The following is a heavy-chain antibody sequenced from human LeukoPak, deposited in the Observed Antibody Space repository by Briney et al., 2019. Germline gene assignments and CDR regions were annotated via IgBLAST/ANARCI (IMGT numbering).Heavy chain of an antibody. CDR1: GFTFSNYW. CDR2: IKEDGSEK. J-gene: IGHJ4*02. CDR3: ARVTSGSSYRPFDY. Sequence: GGSLRLSCAASGFTFSNYWMSWVRQAPGNGPEWVAYIKEDGSEKNYVDSVKGRFTISRDSAKNSLYLQMNSLRAEDTAVYYCARVTSGSSYRPFDYWGQGTLVTVSS. V-gene: IGHV3-7*01. D-gene: IGHD3-10*01.